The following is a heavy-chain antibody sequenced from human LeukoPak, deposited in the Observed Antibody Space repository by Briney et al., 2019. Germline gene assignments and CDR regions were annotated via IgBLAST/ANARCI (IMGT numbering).Heavy chain of an antibody. J-gene: IGHJ4*02. CDR2: IRYDGSNK. V-gene: IGHV3-30*02. CDR1: AFTFSSYG. D-gene: IGHD2-21*01. Sequence: GGSLRLSCAASAFTFSSYGMRWVRQAPGKGLEWVAFIRYDGSNKYYADSVKGRFTISRDNSKNTLYLQMNSLRAEDTAVYYCAKSYCGGDCYSFDYWGQGTLVTVSS. CDR3: AKSYCGGDCYSFDY.